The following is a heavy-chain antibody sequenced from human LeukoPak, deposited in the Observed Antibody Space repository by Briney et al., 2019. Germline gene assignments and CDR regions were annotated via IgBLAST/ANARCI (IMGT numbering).Heavy chain of an antibody. V-gene: IGHV3-15*01. Sequence: KPGGSLRLSCAASGFTFSNAWMSWVRQAPGKGLEWVGRIKSKTDGGTTDYAAPVKGRFTISRDDSKNTLYLQMNSLKTEDTAVYYCTTPLHYYDSSGYYKTFDYWGQGTLVTVSS. J-gene: IGHJ4*02. CDR3: TTPLHYYDSSGYYKTFDY. CDR1: GFTFSNAW. CDR2: IKSKTDGGTT. D-gene: IGHD3-22*01.